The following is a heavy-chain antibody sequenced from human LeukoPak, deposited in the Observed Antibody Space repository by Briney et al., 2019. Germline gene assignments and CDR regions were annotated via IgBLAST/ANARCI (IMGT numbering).Heavy chain of an antibody. J-gene: IGHJ4*02. CDR3: ASSRYDSSGYYGIIGY. Sequence: PGGSLRLSCAASGFTFSSYSMNWVRQAPGKGLEWVSSISRSSNYKYYADSVKGRFTISRDNDKNSLYLQMNSLRAEDTALYYCASSRYDSSGYYGIIGYWGQGTLVTVSS. CDR2: ISRSSNYK. V-gene: IGHV3-21*01. D-gene: IGHD3-22*01. CDR1: GFTFSSYS.